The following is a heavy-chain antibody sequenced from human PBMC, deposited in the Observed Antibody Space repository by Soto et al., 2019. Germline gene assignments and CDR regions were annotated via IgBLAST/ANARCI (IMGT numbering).Heavy chain of an antibody. CDR2: ISSSSSYI. J-gene: IGHJ4*02. CDR3: AREESARDVLRYFDWLFAPVSPIDY. Sequence: PGGSLRLSCAASGFTFSSYSMNWVRQAPGKGLEWVSSISSSSSYIYYADSVKGRFTISRDNAKNSLYLQMNSLRAEDTAVYYCAREESARDVLRYFDWLFAPVSPIDYWGQGTLVTVSS. V-gene: IGHV3-21*01. D-gene: IGHD3-9*01. CDR1: GFTFSSYS.